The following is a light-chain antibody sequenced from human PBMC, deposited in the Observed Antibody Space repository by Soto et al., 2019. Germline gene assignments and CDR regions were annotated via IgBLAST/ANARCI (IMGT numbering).Light chain of an antibody. J-gene: IGLJ1*01. CDR1: SSDVGAYTS. Sequence: QSVLTQPASVSGSPGQSITISCTGTSSDVGAYTSVSWYQQHPGKAPKLIIYEVSNRPPGVSTRFSGSKSASTASLTISGLQAEDEAHHYCSSYTSDNRDYVFAPGTKVTVL. CDR3: SSYTSDNRDYV. CDR2: EVS. V-gene: IGLV2-14*01.